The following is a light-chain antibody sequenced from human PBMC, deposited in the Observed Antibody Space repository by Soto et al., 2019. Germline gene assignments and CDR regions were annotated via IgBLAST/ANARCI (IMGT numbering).Light chain of an antibody. CDR2: GAS. V-gene: IGKV3-20*01. J-gene: IGKJ1*01. CDR1: QSVRSSY. Sequence: EIVLTQSPGTLSLSPGERATLSCRASQSVRSSYLAWYQQKPGQAPRLLIYGASSRATGIPDRFSGSGSGTDFTLTISSLEHEDFAVYHCHQYGSFPWTFGQGTKV. CDR3: HQYGSFPWT.